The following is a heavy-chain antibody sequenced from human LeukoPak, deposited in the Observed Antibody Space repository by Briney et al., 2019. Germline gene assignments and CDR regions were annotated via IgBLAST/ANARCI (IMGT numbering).Heavy chain of an antibody. J-gene: IGHJ3*02. CDR3: AREPLRPPEYYYDSSGYYLFGAFDI. CDR2: IYYSGST. Sequence: SPETLSLTCTVSGGSISSYYWSWIRQPPGKGLEWIGYIYYSGSTYYNPSLKSRVTISVDRSKNQFSLKLSSVTAADTAVYYCAREPLRPPEYYYDSSGYYLFGAFDIWGQGTMVTVSS. CDR1: GGSISSYY. D-gene: IGHD3-22*01. V-gene: IGHV4-59*12.